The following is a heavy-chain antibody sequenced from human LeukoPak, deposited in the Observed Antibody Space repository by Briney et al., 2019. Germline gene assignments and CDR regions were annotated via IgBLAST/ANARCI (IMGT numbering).Heavy chain of an antibody. CDR3: TGRYSSGWYGSDY. CDR1: GFTFSNAW. V-gene: IGHV3-15*01. CDR2: IKSKTDGGTT. D-gene: IGHD6-19*01. J-gene: IGHJ4*02. Sequence: PGGSLRLSCAASGFTFSNAWMSWVRQAPGKGLEWVGRIKSKTDGGTTDYAAPVQGRFTISRDDSKNTLYLQMNSLKTEDTAVYYCTGRYSSGWYGSDYWGQGTLVTVSS.